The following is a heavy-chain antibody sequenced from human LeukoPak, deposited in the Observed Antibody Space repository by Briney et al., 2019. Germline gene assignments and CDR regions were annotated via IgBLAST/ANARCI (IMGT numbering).Heavy chain of an antibody. CDR2: PYYSSKWYI. Sequence: SQTLSLTCAISGDSVSSNNAGWNWIGQSPSRSLEWLGRPYYSSKWYIDYGVSVKSRITINADASKNKFSLQLNSVTPDDTAVYYCAGGGLVRGGTHWFDPWGQGTLVTVSS. V-gene: IGHV6-1*01. CDR1: GDSVSSNNAG. CDR3: AGGGLVRGGTHWFDP. J-gene: IGHJ5*02. D-gene: IGHD3-10*01.